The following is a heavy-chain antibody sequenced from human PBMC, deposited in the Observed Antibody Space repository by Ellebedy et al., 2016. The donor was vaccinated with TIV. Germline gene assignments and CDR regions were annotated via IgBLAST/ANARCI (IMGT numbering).Heavy chain of an antibody. CDR2: INPNSGGT. Sequence: ASVKVSCXASGYTFTGYYMHWVRQAPGQGLEWMGWINPNSGGTNYAQKFQGRVTMTRDTSKNQFSLKLSSVTAADTAVYYCARDRRGPFDYWGQGTLVTVSS. CDR3: ARDRRGPFDY. V-gene: IGHV1-2*02. CDR1: GYTFTGYY. J-gene: IGHJ4*02.